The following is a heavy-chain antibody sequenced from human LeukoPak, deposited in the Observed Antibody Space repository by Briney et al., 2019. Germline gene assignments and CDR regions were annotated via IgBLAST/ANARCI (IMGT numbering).Heavy chain of an antibody. Sequence: ASETLSLTCTVSGGSISSSNYYWGWLRQPPGKGLEWIGSIYYSGSTYYHPSLKSRVTISVHTSKKQFSLRLSSVTAADTAVYYCARSYCSSTSCYAVGAFDIWGQGTLVTVSS. CDR2: IYYSGST. J-gene: IGHJ3*02. CDR1: GGSISSSNYY. D-gene: IGHD2-2*01. CDR3: ARSYCSSTSCYAVGAFDI. V-gene: IGHV4-39*01.